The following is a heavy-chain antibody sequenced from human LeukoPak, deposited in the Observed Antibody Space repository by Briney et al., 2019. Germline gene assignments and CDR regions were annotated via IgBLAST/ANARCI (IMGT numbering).Heavy chain of an antibody. V-gene: IGHV4-34*01. J-gene: IGHJ4*02. CDR1: GGSFSGNY. CDR3: AREYTLYRSGWFLDY. CDR2: INHSGST. Sequence: SETLSLTCAVYGGSFSGNYWTWIRQPPGKGLEWIGEINHSGSTYYNPSLKSRATISIDTSKNHFSLKLSSVTAADTAVYYCAREYTLYRSGWFLDYWGQGTVVTVSS. D-gene: IGHD6-19*01.